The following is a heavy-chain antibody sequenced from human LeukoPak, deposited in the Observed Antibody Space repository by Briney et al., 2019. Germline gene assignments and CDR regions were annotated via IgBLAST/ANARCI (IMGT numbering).Heavy chain of an antibody. CDR2: IYYSGST. CDR1: GGSVSSGSYY. J-gene: IGHJ4*02. V-gene: IGHV4-61*01. Sequence: SETLSLTCTVSGGSVSSGSYYWSWIRQPPGKGLEWIGYIYYSGSTNYNPPLKSRVTISVDTSKNQFSLKLSSVTAADTAVYYCARELSPYYFDYWGQGTLVTVSS. CDR3: ARELSPYYFDY.